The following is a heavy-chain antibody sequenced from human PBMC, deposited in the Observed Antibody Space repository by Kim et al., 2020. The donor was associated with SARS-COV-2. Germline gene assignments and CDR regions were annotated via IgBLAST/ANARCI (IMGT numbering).Heavy chain of an antibody. Sequence: SVKVSCKASGGTFSSYAISWVRQAPGQGLEWMGGIIPIFGTANYAQKFQGRVTITADESTSTAYMELSSLRSEDTAVYYCARSRRSGWASGSYFGAFDIWGQGTMVTVSS. CDR3: ARSRRSGWASGSYFGAFDI. J-gene: IGHJ3*02. CDR2: IIPIFGTA. D-gene: IGHD1-26*01. CDR1: GGTFSSYA. V-gene: IGHV1-69*13.